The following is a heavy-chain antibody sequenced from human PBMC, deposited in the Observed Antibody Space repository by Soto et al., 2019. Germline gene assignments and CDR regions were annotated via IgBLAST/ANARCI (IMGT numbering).Heavy chain of an antibody. CDR2: IIPIFGTA. D-gene: IGHD5-18*01. V-gene: IGHV1-69*13. J-gene: IGHJ6*02. CDR1: GGTFSSYA. CDR3: ARDNVDTAMAHSHYYGMDV. Sequence: EASVKVSCKASGGTFSSYAISWVRQAPGQGLEWMGGIIPIFGTANYAQRFQGRVTITADESTSTAYMELSSLRSEDTAVYYCARDNVDTAMAHSHYYGMDVWGQGTTVTVSS.